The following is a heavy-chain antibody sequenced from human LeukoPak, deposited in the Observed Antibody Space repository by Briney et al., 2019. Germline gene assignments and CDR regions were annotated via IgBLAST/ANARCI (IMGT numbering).Heavy chain of an antibody. Sequence: ASVKVSCKASGYTFTEYYIHWVRQAPGRGFEWMGWINPNSGGTNYAQKFQGRVTMTTDTSTSTAYMELRSLRSDDTAVYYCARGLAVAGTSWFDPWGQGTLVTVSS. CDR2: INPNSGGT. CDR1: GYTFTEYY. V-gene: IGHV1-2*02. J-gene: IGHJ5*02. CDR3: ARGLAVAGTSWFDP. D-gene: IGHD6-19*01.